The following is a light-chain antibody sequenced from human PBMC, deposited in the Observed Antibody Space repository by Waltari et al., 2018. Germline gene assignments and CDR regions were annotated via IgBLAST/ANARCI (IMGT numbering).Light chain of an antibody. CDR3: QQRSNWPPRVT. CDR2: DAS. Sequence: EIVLTQSPATLSLSPGERATLSCRASQSVSSYLAWYQQKPGQAPRLLIYDASKRATDIPARFSGSGSGTDFILTISILEPEDFAVYYCQQRSNWPPRVTFGPGTKVDIK. CDR1: QSVSSY. J-gene: IGKJ3*01. V-gene: IGKV3-11*01.